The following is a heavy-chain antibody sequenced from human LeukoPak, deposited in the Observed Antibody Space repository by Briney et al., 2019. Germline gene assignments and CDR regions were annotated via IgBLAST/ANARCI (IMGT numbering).Heavy chain of an antibody. V-gene: IGHV3-53*01. CDR1: GFTVSSNY. Sequence: GGSLRLSCAASGFTVSSNYMSWVRQAPGKGLEWVSVIYSGGSTYYADSVKGRFTISRGNSKKTLYLQMNSLRADDTAVYYCANSRGGLLWFGELWGWGQGTLVTVSS. CDR2: IYSGGST. D-gene: IGHD3-10*01. CDR3: ANSRGGLLWFGELWG. J-gene: IGHJ4*02.